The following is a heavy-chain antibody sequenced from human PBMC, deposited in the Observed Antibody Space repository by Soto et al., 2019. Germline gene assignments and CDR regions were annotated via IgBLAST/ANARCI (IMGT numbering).Heavy chain of an antibody. D-gene: IGHD1-7*01. CDR3: AREELPIYYYGMDV. Sequence: ASVKVSCKASGYTFTNYYLHWVRQAPGQGLEWVGMINPSARSASYAQKLRGRLTMDRDTSISTAYMELSSLRSDDTAVYYCAREELPIYYYGMDVWGQGTTVTVSS. J-gene: IGHJ6*02. V-gene: IGHV1-46*04. CDR1: GYTFTNYY. CDR2: INPSARSA.